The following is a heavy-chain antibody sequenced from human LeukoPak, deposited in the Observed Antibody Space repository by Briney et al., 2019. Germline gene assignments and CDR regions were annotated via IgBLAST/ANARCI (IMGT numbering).Heavy chain of an antibody. CDR3: ARDFLFSSGWYRSAEYFQH. CDR2: INTNTGNP. V-gene: IGHV7-4-1*02. Sequence: ASVKVSCKASGYTFTSYAMNWVRQAPGQGLEWMGWINTNTGNPTYAQGFTGRFVFSLDTSVSTAYLQISSLKAEDTAVYYCARDFLFSSGWYRSAEYFQHWGQGTLVTVSS. CDR1: GYTFTSYA. D-gene: IGHD6-19*01. J-gene: IGHJ1*01.